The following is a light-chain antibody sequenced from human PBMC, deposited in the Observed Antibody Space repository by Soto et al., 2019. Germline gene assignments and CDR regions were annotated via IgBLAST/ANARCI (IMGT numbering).Light chain of an antibody. V-gene: IGLV2-14*01. J-gene: IGLJ1*01. CDR2: EVS. CDR1: SSDIGAYDY. Sequence: QSALTQPASVSGAPGQSITVSCTGTSSDIGAYDYVSWYQQHPGKAPKVIISEVSKRPSGVSHRFSGSKSGNTASLTISGLQAEDEADSYCSSYTSSSTVGVFGTGTKVTVL. CDR3: SSYTSSSTVGV.